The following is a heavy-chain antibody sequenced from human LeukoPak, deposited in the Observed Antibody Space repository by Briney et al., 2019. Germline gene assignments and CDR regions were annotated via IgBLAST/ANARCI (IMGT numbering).Heavy chain of an antibody. CDR2: IHHSGNT. CDR3: VSSPYSGYFDH. J-gene: IGHJ4*02. CDR1: GGSITSDYYY. D-gene: IGHD1-26*01. V-gene: IGHV4-30-4*08. Sequence: PSETLSLTCAVSGGSITSDYYYWSWIRQPPGKGLEWIGYIHHSGNTYYNPSLKSRLIISVDTSKNQFSLKLTSVTAADTAVYHCVSSPYSGYFDHWGQGILVTVSS.